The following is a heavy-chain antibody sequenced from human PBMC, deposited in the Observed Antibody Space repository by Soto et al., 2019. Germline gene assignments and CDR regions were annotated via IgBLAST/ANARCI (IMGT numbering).Heavy chain of an antibody. Sequence: ESGGGLVKPGGSLRLSCAASGFTFSNAWMNWVRQAPGKGLEWVGRIKSKTDGGTTDYAAPVKGRFTISRDDSKNTLYLQMNSLKTEDTAVYYCTTSPYYDFWSGYYGGYGMDVWGQGTTVTVSS. J-gene: IGHJ6*02. CDR2: IKSKTDGGTT. D-gene: IGHD3-3*01. CDR3: TTSPYYDFWSGYYGGYGMDV. V-gene: IGHV3-15*07. CDR1: GFTFSNAW.